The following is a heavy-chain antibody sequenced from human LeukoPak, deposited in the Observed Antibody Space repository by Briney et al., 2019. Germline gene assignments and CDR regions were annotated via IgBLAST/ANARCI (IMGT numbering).Heavy chain of an antibody. D-gene: IGHD6-19*01. CDR2: INPNSGGT. CDR3: ARGVYSSGSQYYMEV. J-gene: IGHJ6*03. V-gene: IGHV1-2*02. CDR1: GYTFTGYY. Sequence: ASLKLYCTASGYTFTGYYMHWVRQAPGQGLEWMGWINPNSGGTDYAQKFQGRVTMTRDTSISTAYMELSSLRSDDTAVYYCARGVYSSGSQYYMEVWGKGDTVTVSS.